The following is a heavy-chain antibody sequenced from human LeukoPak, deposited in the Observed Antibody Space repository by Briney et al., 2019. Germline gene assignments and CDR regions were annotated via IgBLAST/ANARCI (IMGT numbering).Heavy chain of an antibody. CDR2: INHSGST. CDR1: GGSFSGYY. D-gene: IGHD6-13*01. V-gene: IGHV4-34*01. CDR3: ARQQQLVKENSRGFDY. Sequence: SETLSLTCAVYGGSFSGYYWSWIRQPPGKGLEWIGEINHSGSTNYSPSLKSRVTISVDTSKNQFSLKLSPVTAADTAVYYCARQQQLVKENSRGFDYWGQGTLVTVSS. J-gene: IGHJ4*02.